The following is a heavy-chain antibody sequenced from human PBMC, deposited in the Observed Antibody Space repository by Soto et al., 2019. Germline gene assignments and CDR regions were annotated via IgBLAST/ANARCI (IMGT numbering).Heavy chain of an antibody. V-gene: IGHV3-30*18. J-gene: IGHJ6*02. CDR3: AKVKVLLWLFYGMDV. Sequence: GGSLRLSCAASGFTFSSYGMHWVRQAPGKGLEWVAVISYDGSNKYYADSVKGRFTISRDNSKNTLYLQMNSLRAEDTAVYYCAKVKVLLWLFYGMDVWGQGTTVTVSS. D-gene: IGHD3-10*01. CDR1: GFTFSSYG. CDR2: ISYDGSNK.